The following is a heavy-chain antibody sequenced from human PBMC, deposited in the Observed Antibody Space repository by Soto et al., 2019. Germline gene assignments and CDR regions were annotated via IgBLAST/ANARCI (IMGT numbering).Heavy chain of an antibody. CDR3: ARLDPITMVRGVIG. J-gene: IGHJ4*02. V-gene: IGHV4-39*01. D-gene: IGHD3-10*01. CDR1: GGSISSSSYY. Sequence: SETLSLTCTVSGGSISSSSYYWGWIRQPPGKGLEWIGSIYYSGSTYYNPSLKSRVTISVDTSKNQFSLKLSSVTAADTAVYYCARLDPITMVRGVIGWGQGTLVTVSS. CDR2: IYYSGST.